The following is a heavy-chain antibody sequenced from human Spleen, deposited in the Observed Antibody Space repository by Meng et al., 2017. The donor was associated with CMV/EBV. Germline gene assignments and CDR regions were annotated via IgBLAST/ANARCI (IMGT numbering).Heavy chain of an antibody. J-gene: IGHJ6*02. V-gene: IGHV3-74*01. CDR2: INSDGSST. Sequence: GESLKISCAASGFTFSSSWMSWVRQAPGKGLVWVSRINSDGSSTSYADSVKGRFTISRDNAKNTLYLQMNSLRAEDTAVYYCAKDSPRGTTWGYYGMDVWGQGTTVTVSS. CDR3: AKDSPRGTTWGYYGMDV. D-gene: IGHD1-14*01. CDR1: GFTFSSSW.